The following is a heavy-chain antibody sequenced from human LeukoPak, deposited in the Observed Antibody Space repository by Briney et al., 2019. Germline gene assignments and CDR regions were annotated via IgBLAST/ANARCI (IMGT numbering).Heavy chain of an antibody. CDR1: GGSISSSGYY. Sequence: PSETLSLTCTVSGGSISSSGYYWGWTRQPPGKGLEWIGSIYYSGSTYYNPSLKSRVTISVDTSKNQFSLKLSSVTAADTAVYYCASQSRGGYYDSSGYLGYWGQGTLVTVSS. CDR3: ASQSRGGYYDSSGYLGY. CDR2: IYYSGST. D-gene: IGHD3-22*01. V-gene: IGHV4-39*01. J-gene: IGHJ4*02.